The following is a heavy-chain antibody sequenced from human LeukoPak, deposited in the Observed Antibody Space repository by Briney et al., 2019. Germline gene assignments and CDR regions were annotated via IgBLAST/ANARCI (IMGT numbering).Heavy chain of an antibody. CDR3: ARQRGSVAGRNWFDP. CDR2: IYTSGST. CDR1: GGSISSYY. D-gene: IGHD6-19*01. Sequence: PSETLSLTCTVSGGSISSYYWSWIRQPPGKGLEWIGYIYTSGSTNYSPSLKSRVTISVDTSKNQFSLKLSSVTAADTAVYYCARQRGSVAGRNWFDPWGQGTLVTVSS. J-gene: IGHJ5*02. V-gene: IGHV4-4*09.